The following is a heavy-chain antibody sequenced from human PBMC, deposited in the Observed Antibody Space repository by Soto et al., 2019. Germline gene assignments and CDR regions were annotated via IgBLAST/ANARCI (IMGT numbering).Heavy chain of an antibody. CDR1: GYTFTGYY. D-gene: IGHD1-26*01. J-gene: IGHJ4*02. CDR2: INPNSGGT. Sequence: GASVKVSCKASGYTFTGYYMHWVRQAPGQGLEWMGWINPNSGGTKYAQKFQGRVTMTRDTSISTAYMELSRLRSDDTAVYYCARDERSREFDYWGQGTLVTVSS. V-gene: IGHV1-2*02. CDR3: ARDERSREFDY.